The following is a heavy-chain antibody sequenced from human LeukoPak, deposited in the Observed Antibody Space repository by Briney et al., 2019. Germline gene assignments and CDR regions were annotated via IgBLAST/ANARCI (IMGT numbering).Heavy chain of an antibody. D-gene: IGHD2-2*01. Sequence: PSETLSLTCAVSGGSISSGGYSWSWIRQPPGKGLEWIGYIYHSGSTYYNPSLKSRVTISVDRSKNQFSLKLSSVTAADTAVYYCARAGCSSTSCYLGDNWLDPWGQGTLVTVSS. CDR2: IYHSGST. J-gene: IGHJ5*02. CDR3: ARAGCSSTSCYLGDNWLDP. CDR1: GGSISSGGYS. V-gene: IGHV4-30-2*01.